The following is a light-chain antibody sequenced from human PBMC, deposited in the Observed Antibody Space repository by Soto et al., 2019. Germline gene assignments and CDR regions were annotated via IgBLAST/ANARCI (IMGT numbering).Light chain of an antibody. J-gene: IGKJ3*01. CDR3: QQYGSSST. V-gene: IGKV3-20*01. Sequence: EIVMTQSPATLSVSPGERATLSCRASQSVSSDYLAWYQQKPGQAPRVLIYGASSRATGIPDRFSGSGSGTDFTLTISRLEPEDFAVYYCQQYGSSSTFGPGTKVDIK. CDR2: GAS. CDR1: QSVSSDY.